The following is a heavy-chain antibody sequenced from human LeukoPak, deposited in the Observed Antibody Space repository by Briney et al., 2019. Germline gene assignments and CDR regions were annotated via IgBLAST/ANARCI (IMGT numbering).Heavy chain of an antibody. Sequence: SETLSLTCTVSGGSINSYYWSWIRQPPGKGLEWIGYIYYSGSTNYNPSLKSRVTISVDTSKIQFSLKLSSVTAADTAVYYCARSVGEGYIDFWGKGTTVTISS. CDR1: GGSINSYY. V-gene: IGHV4-59*01. CDR2: IYYSGST. D-gene: IGHD3-10*01. CDR3: ARSVGEGYIDF. J-gene: IGHJ6*03.